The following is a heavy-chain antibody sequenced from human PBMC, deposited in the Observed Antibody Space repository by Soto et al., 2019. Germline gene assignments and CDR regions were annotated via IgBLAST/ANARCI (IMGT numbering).Heavy chain of an antibody. CDR2: IRSKANSYAT. J-gene: IGHJ5*02. CDR1: GFTFSGSA. CDR3: TRGITMVRGVYWFDP. Sequence: EVQLVESGGGLVQPGGSLKLSCAASGFTFSGSAMHWVRQASGKGLEWVGRIRSKANSYATAYAASVKGRFTISRDDSKNTAYLQMNSLKTEDTVVYYCTRGITMVRGVYWFDPWGQGTLVTVSS. V-gene: IGHV3-73*02. D-gene: IGHD3-10*01.